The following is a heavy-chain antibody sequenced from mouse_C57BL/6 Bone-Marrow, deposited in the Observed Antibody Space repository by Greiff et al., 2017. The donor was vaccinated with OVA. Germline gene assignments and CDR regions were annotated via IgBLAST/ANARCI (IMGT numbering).Heavy chain of an antibody. CDR3: ARWLPTRDYCDY. V-gene: IGHV1-78*01. CDR2: IYPRDGST. D-gene: IGHD2-2*01. Sequence: QVQLQQSAAELVKPGASVKISCKVSGYTFTDHTIHWMKQRPEQGREWIGYIYPRDGSTKYNEKFKGKATLTADKSSSTAYMQLNSLTSEDSAVYCCARWLPTRDYCDYWGQGTTLTVSS. CDR1: GYTFTDHT. J-gene: IGHJ2*01.